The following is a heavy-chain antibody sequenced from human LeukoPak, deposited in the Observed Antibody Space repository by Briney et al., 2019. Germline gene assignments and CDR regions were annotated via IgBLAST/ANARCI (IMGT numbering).Heavy chain of an antibody. Sequence: TGGSLRLSCAVSGFSLRSYWMHWVRHAPGKGLVWVSRISGDGSMTNYADSVKGRFTISRDNAKNTVYLQMNSLRAEDTAVYYCARYISSSGGASHYFDYWGQGTLVTVSS. J-gene: IGHJ4*02. CDR3: ARYISSSGGASHYFDY. D-gene: IGHD6-6*01. CDR2: ISGDGSMT. CDR1: GFSLRSYW. V-gene: IGHV3-74*01.